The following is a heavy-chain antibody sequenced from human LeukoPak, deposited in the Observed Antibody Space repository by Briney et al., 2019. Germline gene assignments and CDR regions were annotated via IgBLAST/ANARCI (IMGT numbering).Heavy chain of an antibody. CDR1: GYTFTSYG. CDR3: ARTSGYHTVVAAIGCFDY. D-gene: IGHD2-15*01. Sequence: ASVKVSCKASGYTFTSYGISWVRQAPGQGLEWMGWINPNSGGTNYAQKFQGRVTMTRDTSISTAYMELSRLRSDDTAVYYCARTSGYHTVVAAIGCFDYWGQGTLVTVSS. J-gene: IGHJ4*02. CDR2: INPNSGGT. V-gene: IGHV1-2*02.